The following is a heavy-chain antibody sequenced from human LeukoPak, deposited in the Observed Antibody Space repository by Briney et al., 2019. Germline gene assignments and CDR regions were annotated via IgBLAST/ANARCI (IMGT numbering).Heavy chain of an antibody. CDR2: IYSGGST. J-gene: IGHJ4*02. Sequence: PGGSLRLSCVASGFTVSSNFMSWVRQAPGQGLEWVSVIYSGGSTYFADSVKGRFTISRDNPKNTVYLQMNSLRAEDTAVYYCARERVRDYYDSSGYLDYWGQGTLVSVSS. CDR1: GFTVSSNF. V-gene: IGHV3-53*01. D-gene: IGHD3-22*01. CDR3: ARERVRDYYDSSGYLDY.